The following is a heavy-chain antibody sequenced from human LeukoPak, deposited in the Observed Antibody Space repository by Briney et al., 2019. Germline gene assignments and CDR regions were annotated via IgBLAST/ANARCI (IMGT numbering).Heavy chain of an antibody. V-gene: IGHV3-15*01. CDR3: TTDLGR. J-gene: IGHJ4*02. CDR1: GFTFSNAW. Sequence: KSGGSLRLSCEASGFTFSNAWMTWVRQAPGKGLEWVGRIKSKTDGGTTDYSAPVKGRFTISRDDSRNTLYLQMNSLKIEDTALYYCTTDLGRWGQGALVTVSS. CDR2: IKSKTDGGTT.